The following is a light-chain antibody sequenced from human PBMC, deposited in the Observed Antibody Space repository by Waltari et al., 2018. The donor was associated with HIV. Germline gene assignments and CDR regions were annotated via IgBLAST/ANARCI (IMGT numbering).Light chain of an antibody. J-gene: IGLJ2*01. CDR3: QAWDRSVV. CDR1: QLGAKF. Sequence: SYELTQPPSVSVSPGQTASITCSGDQLGAKFVCWYQQRPGQPPVLVMYQVSKGPSGIPERFSGSNSGNTATLTITGTQSMDEADYYCQAWDRSVVFGGGTKLTVL. CDR2: QVS. V-gene: IGLV3-1*01.